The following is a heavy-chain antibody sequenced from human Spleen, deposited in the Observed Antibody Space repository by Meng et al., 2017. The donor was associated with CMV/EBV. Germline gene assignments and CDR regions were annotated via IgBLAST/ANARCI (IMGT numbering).Heavy chain of an antibody. Sequence: SFSGYYWSWIRQPPGKGLEWIGEINHTGSTNYNSSLKSRITISLDTSKNQFSLKLSSVTAADTAVYYCARRGLRFLEQLSYNWFDPWGQGTLVTVSS. J-gene: IGHJ5*02. V-gene: IGHV4-34*01. D-gene: IGHD3-3*01. CDR2: INHTGST. CDR3: ARRGLRFLEQLSYNWFDP. CDR1: SFSGYY.